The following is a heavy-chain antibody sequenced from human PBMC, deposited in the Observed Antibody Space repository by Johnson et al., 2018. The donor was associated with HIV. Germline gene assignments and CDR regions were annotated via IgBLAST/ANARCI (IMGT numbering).Heavy chain of an antibody. Sequence: QVQLVESGGGVVQPGRSLRLSCAASGFTFSSYGMHWVRQAPGKGLEWVAFIRYDGSNTYDADSVRGRFTISRDNAKNSLYLQMNSLRAEDTAIYYCVRADGWGGYYGSVTLNSFDMWCQGTMLTVSS. CDR2: IRYDGSNT. CDR1: GFTFSSYG. V-gene: IGHV3-33*03. D-gene: IGHD3-10*01. CDR3: VRADGWGGYYGSVTLNSFDM. J-gene: IGHJ3*02.